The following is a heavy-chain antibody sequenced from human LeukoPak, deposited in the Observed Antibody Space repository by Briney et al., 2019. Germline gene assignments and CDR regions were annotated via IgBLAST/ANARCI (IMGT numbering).Heavy chain of an antibody. D-gene: IGHD2-8*01. Sequence: ASVKVSCKASGYTFTSYYMHWVRQAPGQGLEWMGIINPSGGSTSYAQKFQGRVTMTRDTSISTAYMELSRLRSDDTAVYYCARDLMGKPSYWGQGTLVTVSS. CDR2: INPSGGST. CDR3: ARDLMGKPSY. J-gene: IGHJ4*02. V-gene: IGHV1-46*01. CDR1: GYTFTSYY.